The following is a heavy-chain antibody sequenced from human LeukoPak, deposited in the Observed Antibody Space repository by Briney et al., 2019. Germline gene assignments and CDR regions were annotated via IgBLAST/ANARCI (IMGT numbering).Heavy chain of an antibody. CDR2: ISGSGGST. D-gene: IGHD4-17*01. J-gene: IGHJ4*02. V-gene: IGHV3-23*01. CDR1: GFTFSSYA. Sequence: PGGSLRLSCAASGFTFSSYAMSWVRQAPGKGLEWVSAISGSGGSTYYADSVKGRFTISRDNSKNTLYLQMSSLRAEDTAVYYCAKGYGDYPYYFDYWGQGTLVTVSS. CDR3: AKGYGDYPYYFDY.